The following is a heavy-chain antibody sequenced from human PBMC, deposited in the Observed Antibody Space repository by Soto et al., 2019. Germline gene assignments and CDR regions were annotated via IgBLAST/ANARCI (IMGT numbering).Heavy chain of an antibody. Sequence: ASVKVSCKVSGYTLTELSMHWVRQAPGKGLEWMGGFDPEDGETIYAQKFQGRVTMTEDTSTDTAYMELSSLRSEDTAVYYCATSEQDCSGGSCYWFDPWGQGTLVTVSS. D-gene: IGHD2-15*01. J-gene: IGHJ5*02. CDR1: GYTLTELS. CDR3: ATSEQDCSGGSCYWFDP. V-gene: IGHV1-24*01. CDR2: FDPEDGET.